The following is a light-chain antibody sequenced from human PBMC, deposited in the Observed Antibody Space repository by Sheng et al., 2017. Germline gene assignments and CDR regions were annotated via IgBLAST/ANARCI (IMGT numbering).Light chain of an antibody. J-gene: IGKJ4*01. CDR1: QSVSSSS. V-gene: IGKV3-20*01. Sequence: DIVLTQSPGTLSLSPGERATLSCRASQSVSSSSLAWYQQKPGQAPRLLIYGASSRATGFPDRFTGSGSGTDFTLTISRLEPEDFAVYYCQQYGNSLTFGGGTRVEIK. CDR3: QQYGNSLT. CDR2: GAS.